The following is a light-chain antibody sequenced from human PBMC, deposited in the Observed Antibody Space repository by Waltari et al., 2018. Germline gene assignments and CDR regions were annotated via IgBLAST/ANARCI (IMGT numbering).Light chain of an antibody. V-gene: IGLV2-14*01. Sequence: ITISCTGTSSDVGAYNFVSWYQQHPGNAPKLIIFEVSNRPSGISNRFSGSKSGNTASLTISGLQAEDEADYYCSSDTSITTGVFGTGTKVTVL. CDR1: SSDVGAYNF. CDR2: EVS. J-gene: IGLJ1*01. CDR3: SSDTSITTGV.